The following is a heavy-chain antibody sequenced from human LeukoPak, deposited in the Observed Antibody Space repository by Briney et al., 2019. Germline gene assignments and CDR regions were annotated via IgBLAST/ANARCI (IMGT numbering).Heavy chain of an antibody. CDR1: GFTFSSYA. V-gene: IGHV3-23*01. CDR2: ISGSGGST. J-gene: IGHJ3*02. CDR3: AKRWYYYDSSGPNGAAFGI. Sequence: GGSLRLSCAASGFTFSSYAMSWVRQAPGKGLEWVSAISGSGGSTYYADSVKGRFTISRDNSKNTLYLQMNSLRAEDTAVYYCAKRWYYYDSSGPNGAAFGIWGQGTMVTVSS. D-gene: IGHD3-22*01.